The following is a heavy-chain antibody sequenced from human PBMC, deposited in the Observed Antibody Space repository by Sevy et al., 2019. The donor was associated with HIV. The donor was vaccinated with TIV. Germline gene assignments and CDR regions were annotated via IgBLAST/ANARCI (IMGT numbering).Heavy chain of an antibody. J-gene: IGHJ4*02. CDR1: GYTLSQIS. CDR2: FDPEDGET. D-gene: IGHD3-22*01. V-gene: IGHV1-24*01. Sequence: ASVKVSCKVSGYTLSQISMHWVRQAPGKGLEWMGSFDPEDGETIYAQKFQARVTMTEDTSTDTAYMELSSLRSDVTAVYYCATTKDYYDSSGSPFDSWGQGTLVTVSS. CDR3: ATTKDYYDSSGSPFDS.